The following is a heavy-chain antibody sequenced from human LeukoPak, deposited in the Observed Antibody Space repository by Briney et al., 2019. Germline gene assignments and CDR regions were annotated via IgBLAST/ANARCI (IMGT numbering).Heavy chain of an antibody. J-gene: IGHJ4*02. CDR1: GYTLTELS. CDR3: ATLGSSGYYYHY. D-gene: IGHD3-22*01. Sequence: ASVKVSCKVSGYTLTELSMHWVRQAPGKGLEWMGGFDPEDGGTIYAQKFQGRVTMTEDTSTDTAYMELSSLRSEDTAVYYCATLGSSGYYYHYWGQGTLVTVSS. V-gene: IGHV1-24*01. CDR2: FDPEDGGT.